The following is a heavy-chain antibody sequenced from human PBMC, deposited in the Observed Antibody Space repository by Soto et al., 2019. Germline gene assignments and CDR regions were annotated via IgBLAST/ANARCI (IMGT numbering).Heavy chain of an antibody. CDR3: AKSFLCSIASCRDYYYYGLDV. V-gene: IGHV3-23*01. CDR1: GFTFSSAA. CDR2: ISGGGGSS. Sequence: EVQLLESGGGLVQPGGSLRLSCAASGFTFSSAAMSWVRQTPGKGLEWVSAISGGGGSSYYADSVKGRFTISRDNSKNTLYLHMNSLRAEDTAVYYCAKSFLCSIASCRDYYYYGLDVWGQGTTVPVSS. J-gene: IGHJ6*02. D-gene: IGHD2-2*01.